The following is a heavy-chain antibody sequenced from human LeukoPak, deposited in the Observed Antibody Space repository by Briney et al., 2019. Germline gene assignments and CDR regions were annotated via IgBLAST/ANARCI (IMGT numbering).Heavy chain of an antibody. CDR2: IYYSGST. Sequence: SETLSLTCTVSGGSISSYYWSWIRQPPGKGLEWIGYIYYSGSTNYNPSLKSRVTISVDTSKNQFSLKLSSVTAADTAVYYCARRSPRDGQSFYFDFWGQGILVTVSS. J-gene: IGHJ4*02. CDR3: ARRSPRDGQSFYFDF. CDR1: GGSISSYY. D-gene: IGHD5-24*01. V-gene: IGHV4-59*01.